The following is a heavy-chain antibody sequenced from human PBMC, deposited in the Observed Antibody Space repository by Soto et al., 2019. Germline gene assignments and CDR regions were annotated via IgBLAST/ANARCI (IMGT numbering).Heavy chain of an antibody. J-gene: IGHJ4*02. V-gene: IGHV3-23*01. Sequence: LRVSCAASGFTFSIYAMTWVRQSPGKGLEWVSSMSRTGDNTYYAGSVKGRFTISRDNSKNTLYLQMNSLRAEDTAIYYCAKDQSNSNPLYYFDFWGPGTLVTVSS. CDR3: AKDQSNSNPLYYFDF. CDR1: GFTFSIYA. CDR2: MSRTGDNT. D-gene: IGHD3-22*01.